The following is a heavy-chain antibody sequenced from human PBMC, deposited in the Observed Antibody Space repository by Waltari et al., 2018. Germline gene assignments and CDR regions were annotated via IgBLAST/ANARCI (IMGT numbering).Heavy chain of an antibody. CDR2: IYHSGRT. CDR3: ARIKRSITMVQGVINYYYYMDV. D-gene: IGHD3-10*01. CDR1: GYSISSGYY. Sequence: QVQLQESGPGLVKPSETLSLTCAVSGYSISSGYYWGWIRQPPGKGLEWIGSIYHSGRTYYNPSLKSRGTISVDTSKNQFSLKLSSVTAADTAVYYCARIKRSITMVQGVINYYYYMDVWGKGTTVTVSS. J-gene: IGHJ6*03. V-gene: IGHV4-38-2*01.